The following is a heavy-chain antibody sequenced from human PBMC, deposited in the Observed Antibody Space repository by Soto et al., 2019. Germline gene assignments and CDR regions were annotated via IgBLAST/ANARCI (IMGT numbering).Heavy chain of an antibody. CDR2: IYSDGST. D-gene: IGHD3-9*01. J-gene: IGHJ4*02. CDR1: GFTVNSNY. V-gene: IGHV3-66*01. CDR3: ATLTKYDILTGFYPC. Sequence: GGSLRLSCAASGFTVNSNYMSWVRQAPGKGLGWVSVIYSDGSTYYADSVKGRFIISRDNSNNTLYFQMNSLRAEDTAVYYCATLTKYDILTGFYPCWGQGTLVTVSS.